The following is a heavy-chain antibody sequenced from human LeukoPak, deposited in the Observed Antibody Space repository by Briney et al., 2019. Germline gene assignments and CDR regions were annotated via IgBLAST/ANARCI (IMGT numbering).Heavy chain of an antibody. J-gene: IGHJ3*02. D-gene: IGHD3-3*01. CDR1: GGSISSSSYY. CDR3: ARRLTIFGVVIIPLDAFDI. CDR2: IYYSGST. Sequence: SETLSLTCTVSGGSISSSSYYWGWIRQPPGKGLEWIGSIYYSGSTYYNPSLKGRVTISVDTSKNQFSLKLSSVTAADTAVYYCARRLTIFGVVIIPLDAFDIWGQGTMVTVSS. V-gene: IGHV4-39*01.